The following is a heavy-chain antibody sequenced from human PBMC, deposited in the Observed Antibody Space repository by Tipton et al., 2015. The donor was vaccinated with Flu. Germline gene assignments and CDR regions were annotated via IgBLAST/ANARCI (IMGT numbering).Heavy chain of an antibody. CDR1: GGSIRTSGFY. CDR3: ARDRGFSNWFDP. Sequence: LVKPSQTLSLTCTVSGGSIRTSGFYWSWIRQLPGKGLEWIGYIYHNGDTHHNPSLKSRISISVDTSKNQFSLRLNSVTAADTAVYYCARDRGFSNWFDPWGQGTLVTVSS. J-gene: IGHJ5*02. D-gene: IGHD3-10*01. CDR2: IYHNGDT. V-gene: IGHV4-31*03.